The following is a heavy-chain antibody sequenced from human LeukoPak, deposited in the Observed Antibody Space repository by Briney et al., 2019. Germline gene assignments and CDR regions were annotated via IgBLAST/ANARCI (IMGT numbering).Heavy chain of an antibody. CDR2: INAGNGNT. CDR1: GFTFTSYA. J-gene: IGHJ5*02. CDR3: ARDMVRGVFFLDP. Sequence: PGGSLRLSCAASGFTFTSYAMHWVRQAPGQRLEWMGWINAGNGNTKYSQKFQGRVTITRDTSASTAYMELSSLRSEDTAVYYCARDMVRGVFFLDPWGQGTLVTVSS. D-gene: IGHD3-10*01. V-gene: IGHV1-3*01.